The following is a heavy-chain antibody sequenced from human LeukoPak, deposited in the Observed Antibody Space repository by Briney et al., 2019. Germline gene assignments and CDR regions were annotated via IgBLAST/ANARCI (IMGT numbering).Heavy chain of an antibody. Sequence: PGGSLRLSCAASGFTFSSYSMNWVRQAPGKGLEWVSYISSSSSSIYYADSVKGRFTISRDNAKNSLYLEMNSLRAEDTAVYYCARGLGRASSSPYYFDYWGQGTLVTVSS. CDR3: ARGLGRASSSPYYFDY. CDR2: ISSSSSSI. V-gene: IGHV3-48*04. D-gene: IGHD6-6*01. J-gene: IGHJ4*02. CDR1: GFTFSSYS.